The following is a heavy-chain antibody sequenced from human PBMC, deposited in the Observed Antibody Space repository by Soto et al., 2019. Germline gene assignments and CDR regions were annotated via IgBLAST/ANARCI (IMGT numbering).Heavy chain of an antibody. D-gene: IGHD3-10*01. V-gene: IGHV1-18*01. CDR3: ARAFPYYYGSGSYYGVFDY. Sequence: QVQLVQSGAEVKKPGASVKVSCKASGYTFTSYGISWVRQAPGQGLEWMGWISAYNGNTNYAQKLQGRVTMTTDTSTSSAYMELRSLRSDDTAVYYCARAFPYYYGSGSYYGVFDYWGQGTLVTVSS. J-gene: IGHJ4*02. CDR2: ISAYNGNT. CDR1: GYTFTSYG.